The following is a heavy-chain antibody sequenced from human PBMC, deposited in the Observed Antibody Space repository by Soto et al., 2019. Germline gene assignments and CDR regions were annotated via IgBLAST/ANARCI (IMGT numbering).Heavy chain of an antibody. CDR3: ARQRTSVVTQAYFDV. V-gene: IGHV4-39*01. D-gene: IGHD2-21*02. J-gene: IGHJ4*02. CDR2: IYYSGST. CDR1: GDSFSRTSYY. Sequence: DTLSLTCPFRGDSFSRTSYYWGWLLEPGGKGLEWIGSIYYSGSTYNNPSLRSRVSMSIDTSKDQFSLKLKSVTAADTALYFCARQRTSVVTQAYFDVWGPGSLVTVSS.